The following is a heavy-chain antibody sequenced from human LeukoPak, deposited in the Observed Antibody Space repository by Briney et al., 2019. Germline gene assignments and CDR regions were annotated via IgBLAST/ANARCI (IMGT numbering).Heavy chain of an antibody. Sequence: SETLSLTCTVSGGSISSSSYYWGWIRQPPGKGLEWIGSIYYSGSTYYNPSLKSRVTMSVDTSKNQFSLKLSSVTAADTAVYYCAREEGDDDYGDYYGFDPWGQGTLVTVSS. V-gene: IGHV4-39*07. CDR3: AREEGDDDYGDYYGFDP. CDR1: GGSISSSSYY. CDR2: IYYSGST. J-gene: IGHJ5*02. D-gene: IGHD4-17*01.